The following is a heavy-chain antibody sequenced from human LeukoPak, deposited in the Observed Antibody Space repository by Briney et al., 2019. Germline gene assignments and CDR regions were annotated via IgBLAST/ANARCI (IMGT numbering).Heavy chain of an antibody. CDR1: GGSFSGYY. Sequence: SETRSLTCAVYGGSFSGYYWSWIRQPPGKGLEWIGYIYYSGSTNYNPSLKSRVTISVDTSKNQFSLKLSSVTAADTAVYYCARGSGWYYYWGQGTLVIVSS. V-gene: IGHV4-59*01. D-gene: IGHD6-19*01. CDR2: IYYSGST. CDR3: ARGSGWYYY. J-gene: IGHJ4*02.